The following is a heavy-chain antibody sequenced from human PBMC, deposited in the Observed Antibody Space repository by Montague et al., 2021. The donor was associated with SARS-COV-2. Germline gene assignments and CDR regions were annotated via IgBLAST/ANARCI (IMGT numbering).Heavy chain of an antibody. CDR2: IYYSGST. Sequence: SETLSLTCTVSGGSISSSSYYWGWIRQPPGKGLEWIGSIYYSGSTYYNPSLKSRVTISVDTPKNQFSLKLSSVTAADTAVYYCARPVSYYDILSSSTTYFDSWGQGTLVTVSS. J-gene: IGHJ4*02. CDR3: ARPVSYYDILSSSTTYFDS. D-gene: IGHD3-9*01. V-gene: IGHV4-39*01. CDR1: GGSISSSSYY.